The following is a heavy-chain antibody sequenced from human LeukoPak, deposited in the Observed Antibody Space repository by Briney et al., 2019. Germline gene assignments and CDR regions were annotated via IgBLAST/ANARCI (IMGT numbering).Heavy chain of an antibody. J-gene: IGHJ4*02. CDR3: ARSSSWLRDFDY. Sequence: SETLSLTCAAYGGSFSGYYWSWIRQPPGKGLEWIGEINHSGSTNYNPSLKSRVTISVDTSKNQFSLKLSSVTAADTAVYYCARSSSWLRDFDYWGQGTLVTVSS. D-gene: IGHD6-13*01. V-gene: IGHV4-34*01. CDR1: GGSFSGYY. CDR2: INHSGST.